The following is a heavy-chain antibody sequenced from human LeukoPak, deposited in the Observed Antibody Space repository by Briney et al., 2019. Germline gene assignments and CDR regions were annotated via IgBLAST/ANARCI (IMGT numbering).Heavy chain of an antibody. CDR3: ARRGLRSGTFDC. D-gene: IGHD1-26*01. J-gene: IGHJ4*02. V-gene: IGHV4-59*08. CDR1: GGSISSYY. Sequence: PSETLSLTCTVSGGSISSYYWSWIRQPPGKGLEYIGYINYSGSTNYNPSLKSRVTISVDTSKNQFSLKLRSVTAADPPVHSCARRGLRSGTFDCGGQGTLGTVS. CDR2: INYSGST.